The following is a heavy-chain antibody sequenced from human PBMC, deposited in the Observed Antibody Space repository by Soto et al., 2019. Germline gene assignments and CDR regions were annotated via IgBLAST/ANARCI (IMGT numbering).Heavy chain of an antibody. CDR2: IHYSGST. Sequence: SEPLSLTCTVAGGSISSYYWRRIRQYPGKGLEWIGYIHYSGSTKSNPSLKSRVTISVDTSRNQVSLKLSSVTAADSAVYFCARARYQLLHPYYYGMDVWGQGTTVTVSS. D-gene: IGHD2-2*01. V-gene: IGHV4-59*01. CDR1: GGSISSYY. CDR3: ARARYQLLHPYYYGMDV. J-gene: IGHJ6*02.